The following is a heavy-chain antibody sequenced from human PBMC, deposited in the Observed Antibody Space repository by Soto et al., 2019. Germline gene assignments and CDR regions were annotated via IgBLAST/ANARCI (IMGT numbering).Heavy chain of an antibody. J-gene: IGHJ4*02. CDR1: GVSVSSYY. D-gene: IGHD2-21*02. Sequence: SETLSLTCAVSGVSVSSYYWTWIRQPPGKGLERLGYIYDSGSINYNPSLKSRALVSVDTSKNQFSLRLDSLTAADTAVYYCARGGVAVTDKAPYYFDSWGQGSLVTVSS. V-gene: IGHV4-59*02. CDR3: ARGGVAVTDKAPYYFDS. CDR2: IYDSGSI.